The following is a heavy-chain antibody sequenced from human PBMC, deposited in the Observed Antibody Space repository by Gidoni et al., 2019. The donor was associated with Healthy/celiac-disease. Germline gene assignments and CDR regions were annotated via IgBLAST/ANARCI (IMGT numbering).Heavy chain of an antibody. CDR1: GFTFSSYG. D-gene: IGHD6-19*01. Sequence: QVQLLESGGGVVQPGRSLRLSCAASGFTFSSYGMHWVRQAPGKGLEWVAVISYDGSKKYDADSVKGRFTISRDNSKNTLYLQMNSLRAEDTAVYYCAKDRFEQWLEALLDYWGQGTLVTVSS. CDR2: ISYDGSKK. J-gene: IGHJ4*02. V-gene: IGHV3-30*18. CDR3: AKDRFEQWLEALLDY.